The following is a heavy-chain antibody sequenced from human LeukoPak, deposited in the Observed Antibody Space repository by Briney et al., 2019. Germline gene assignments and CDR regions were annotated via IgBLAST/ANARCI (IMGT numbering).Heavy chain of an antibody. J-gene: IGHJ3*01. CDR2: ISSNDALG. D-gene: IGHD5-24*01. V-gene: IGHV3-48*03. CDR1: GATLSHDE. Sequence: GGALRLSFALNGATLSHDEANWARQPPGRGMEWNPYISSNDALGKYADSLHGQSTVSRDNANNSVSPQTNSRRADDTAVYFCARDRENGFLSPDAFDLWGQGTMVTVSS. CDR3: ARDRENGFLSPDAFDL.